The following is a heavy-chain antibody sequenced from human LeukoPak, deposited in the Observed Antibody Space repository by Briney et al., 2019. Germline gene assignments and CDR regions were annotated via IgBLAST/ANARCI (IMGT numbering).Heavy chain of an antibody. J-gene: IGHJ6*02. D-gene: IGHD4-23*01. CDR3: AKEETRWSNYYYGMDV. CDR1: GGSISSSSCY. Sequence: PSETLSLTCTVSGGSISSSSCYWGWVRQPPGKGLEWIGSIYYSGSTYYNPSLKSRVTISVDTSKNQFSLKLSSVTAADTAVYYCAKEETRWSNYYYGMDVWGQGTTVTVSS. V-gene: IGHV4-39*07. CDR2: IYYSGST.